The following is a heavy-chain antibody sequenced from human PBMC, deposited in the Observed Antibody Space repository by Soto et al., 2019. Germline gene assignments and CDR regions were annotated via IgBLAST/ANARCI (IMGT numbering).Heavy chain of an antibody. CDR2: ISNIGRTT. Sequence: GGSLRLSCAASGFTFSSYWMSWIRQAPGKGLEWVSYISNIGRTTYYADSVKGRFTISRDNAKNSLDLQMNSLRAEDTAVYYCARDPSSGWGPDYWGQGTLVTVSS. D-gene: IGHD6-19*01. V-gene: IGHV3-11*01. CDR3: ARDPSSGWGPDY. CDR1: GFTFSSYW. J-gene: IGHJ4*02.